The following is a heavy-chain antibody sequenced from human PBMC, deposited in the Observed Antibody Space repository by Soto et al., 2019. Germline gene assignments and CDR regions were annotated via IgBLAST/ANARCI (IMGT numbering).Heavy chain of an antibody. Sequence: SETLSLPCAVYGGSFSGYYWSWIRQPPGKGLEWIGEINHSGSTNYNPSLKSRVTRSVDTSKNQFSLQLSSVTAADTAVYYCARGPYTSVIVVVRYYYGMDVWGQGTTVTVSS. J-gene: IGHJ6*02. CDR2: INHSGST. V-gene: IGHV4-34*01. CDR1: GGSFSGYY. D-gene: IGHD3-22*01. CDR3: ARGPYTSVIVVVRYYYGMDV.